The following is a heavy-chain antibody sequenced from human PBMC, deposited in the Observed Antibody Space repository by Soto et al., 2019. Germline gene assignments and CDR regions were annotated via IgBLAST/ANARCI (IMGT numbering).Heavy chain of an antibody. V-gene: IGHV1-2*04. CDR3: ARGKLEWLFSAIDY. CDR1: GYTFTGYY. D-gene: IGHD3-3*01. CDR2: INPNSGGT. J-gene: IGHJ4*02. Sequence: ASVKVSCTASGYTFTGYYMHWVRQAPGQGLEWMGWINPNSGGTNYAQKFQGWVTMTRDTSISTAYMELSRLRSDDTAVYYCARGKLEWLFSAIDYWGQGTLVTVSS.